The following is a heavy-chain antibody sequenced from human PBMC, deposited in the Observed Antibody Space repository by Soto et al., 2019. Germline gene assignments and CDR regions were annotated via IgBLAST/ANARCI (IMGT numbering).Heavy chain of an antibody. V-gene: IGHV3-48*03. D-gene: IGHD3-22*01. CDR1: GFTFSSYE. CDR2: ISSSGSTI. J-gene: IGHJ3*02. CDR3: ARDRGYYYDSSGYHDAFDI. Sequence: PGGSLRLSCAASGFTFSSYEMNWVRQAPGKGLEWVSYISSSGSTIYYADSVKGRFTISRDNAKNSLYLQMNSLRAEDTAVYYCARDRGYYYDSSGYHDAFDIWGQGTMVTVSS.